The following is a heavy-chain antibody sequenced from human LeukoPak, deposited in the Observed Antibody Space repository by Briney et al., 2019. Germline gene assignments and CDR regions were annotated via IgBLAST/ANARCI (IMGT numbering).Heavy chain of an antibody. D-gene: IGHD6-19*01. Sequence: PSETLSLTCTVSGGSISSYYWSWIRQPPGKGLEWIGYIYYSGSTNYNPSLKSRVTISVDTSKNQFSLKLSFVTAADTAVYYCARAVAGRPHFDYWGQGTLVTVSS. CDR3: ARAVAGRPHFDY. CDR1: GGSISSYY. V-gene: IGHV4-59*08. CDR2: IYYSGST. J-gene: IGHJ4*02.